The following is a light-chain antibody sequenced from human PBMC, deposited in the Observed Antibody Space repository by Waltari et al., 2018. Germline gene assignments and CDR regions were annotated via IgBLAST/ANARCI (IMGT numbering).Light chain of an antibody. CDR3: QHYVSLPAT. CDR2: HAS. V-gene: IGKV3-20*01. Sequence: EIVLTQSPGTLSLSPGARATLSCRASQSVSKYLAWYQQKPAQAPRLLIYHASTRAAGIPDRFSGSGYGTDFSLTISRLEAEDVAVYYCQHYVSLPATFGQGTKVEIK. J-gene: IGKJ1*01. CDR1: QSVSKY.